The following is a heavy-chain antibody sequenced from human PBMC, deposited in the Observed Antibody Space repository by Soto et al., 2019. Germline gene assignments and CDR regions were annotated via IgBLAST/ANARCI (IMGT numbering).Heavy chain of an antibody. CDR3: ARELPHARGRCMDV. CDR1: GASLSINDSY. CDR2: INHRGSV. Sequence: SETLSLTCAVSGASLSINDSYWTWIRQRPGQGLEWTGYINHRGSVYYNPSLKSRATMSVDTSKNQFSLNLASVTAADTAVYYCARELPHARGRCMDVWGQGTTVTVSS. V-gene: IGHV4-31*11. D-gene: IGHD3-16*01. J-gene: IGHJ6*02.